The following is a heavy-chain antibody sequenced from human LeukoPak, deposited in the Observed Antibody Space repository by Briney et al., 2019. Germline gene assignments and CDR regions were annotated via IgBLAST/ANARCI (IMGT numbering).Heavy chain of an antibody. V-gene: IGHV3-23*01. J-gene: IGHJ4*02. D-gene: IGHD3-22*01. CDR3: ARADMYYYDSSGFLYFDY. CDR2: ITGGADST. Sequence: GGSLRLSCAGSGFTFNNYPISWVRQTPGKGLEWVSAITGGADSTYYADSVKGRFTISRDNSKNTLYLQMNSLRAEDTAVYYCARADMYYYDSSGFLYFDYWGQGTLVTVSS. CDR1: GFTFNNYP.